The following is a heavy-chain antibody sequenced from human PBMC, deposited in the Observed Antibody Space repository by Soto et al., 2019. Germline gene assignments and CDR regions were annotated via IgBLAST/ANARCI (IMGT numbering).Heavy chain of an antibody. CDR2: IYYSGST. CDR1: RGSISSGTNY. D-gene: IGHD1-20*01. J-gene: IGHJ4*02. CDR3: ARHEAVWYSDS. Sequence: SETLSLTCTVSRGSISSGTNYWAWILQPPGKGLEWIANIYYSGSTFYNPSLKSRVTISLDTSKNQFSLKLRSVTAADTAVYYCARHEAVWYSDSWGQGTLVTVS. V-gene: IGHV4-39*01.